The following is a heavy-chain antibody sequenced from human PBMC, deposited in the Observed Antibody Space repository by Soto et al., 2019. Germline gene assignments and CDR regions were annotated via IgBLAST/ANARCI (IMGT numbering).Heavy chain of an antibody. CDR1: GFTFSSYW. CDR3: ARDLLYYDSSGYDY. V-gene: IGHV3-7*01. Sequence: GGSLRLSCAAPGFTFSSYWMSWVRQAPGKGLEWVANIKQDGSEKYYVDSVKGRFTISRDNAKNSLYLQMNSLRAEDTAVYYCARDLLYYDSSGYDYWGQGTLVTVSS. D-gene: IGHD3-22*01. J-gene: IGHJ4*02. CDR2: IKQDGSEK.